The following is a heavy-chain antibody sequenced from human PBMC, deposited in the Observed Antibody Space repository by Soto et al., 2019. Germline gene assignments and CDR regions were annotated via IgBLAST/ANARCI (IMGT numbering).Heavy chain of an antibody. V-gene: IGHV3-30*18. CDR3: AKDLSSGWYGS. Sequence: ESGGGVVQPGRSLRLSCAASGFTFSSYGMHWVRQAPGKGLEWVAVISYDGSNKYYADSVKGRFTISRDNSKNTLYLQMNSLRAEHTAVYYCAKDLSSGWYGSWGQGTLVTVSS. CDR1: GFTFSSYG. J-gene: IGHJ4*02. D-gene: IGHD6-19*01. CDR2: ISYDGSNK.